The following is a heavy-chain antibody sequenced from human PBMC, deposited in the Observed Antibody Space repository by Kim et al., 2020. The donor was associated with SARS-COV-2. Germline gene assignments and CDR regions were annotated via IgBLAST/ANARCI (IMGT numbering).Heavy chain of an antibody. D-gene: IGHD5-18*01. V-gene: IGHV4-59*08. J-gene: IGHJ4*02. Sequence: KSRVTISVDTSKNQFSLKLSSVTAADTAVYYCARHCSEWEMVTIHQAHFDYWGQGTLVTVSS. CDR3: ARHCSEWEMVTIHQAHFDY.